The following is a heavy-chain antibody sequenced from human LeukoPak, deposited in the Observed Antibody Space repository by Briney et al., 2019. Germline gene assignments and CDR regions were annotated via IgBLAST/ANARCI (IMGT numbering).Heavy chain of an antibody. CDR2: IKSDGSST. CDR3: GRESGYHGSGFDP. Sequence: GGSLRLSCAASGFTFSSYWMHWVRQAPGKGLVWVSRIKSDGSSTSYADSVKGRFTISRDNAKNTLFLQMHSLRAEDTAVYYCGRESGYHGSGFDPWGQGTLVTVSS. V-gene: IGHV3-74*01. D-gene: IGHD3-10*01. CDR1: GFTFSSYW. J-gene: IGHJ5*02.